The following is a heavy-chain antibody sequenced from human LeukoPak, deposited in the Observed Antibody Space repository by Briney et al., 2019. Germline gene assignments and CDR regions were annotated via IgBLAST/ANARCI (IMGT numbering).Heavy chain of an antibody. V-gene: IGHV3-30*02. CDR3: ARGPRIAAAFDY. CDR2: IRYDGSNK. CDR1: GFTFSSYG. J-gene: IGHJ4*02. D-gene: IGHD6-13*01. Sequence: PGGSLRLSCAASGFTFSSYGMHWVRQAPGKGLEWVAFIRYDGSNKYYADSVKGRFTISRDNSKNTLYLQMNSLRAEDTAVYYCARGPRIAAAFDYWGQGTLVTVSS.